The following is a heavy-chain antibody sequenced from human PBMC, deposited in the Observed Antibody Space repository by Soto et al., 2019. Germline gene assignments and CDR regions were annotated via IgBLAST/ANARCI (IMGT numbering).Heavy chain of an antibody. CDR1: GFTFSSYS. D-gene: IGHD4-17*01. Sequence: EVQLVESGGGLVKPGGSLRLSCAASGFTFSSYSMNWVRQAPGKGLEWVSSISSSSSYIYYADSVKGRFTISRDNAKNSLVLQMNRLRAEDTAVYYCGVTTFENWFDPWGQGTLVTVSS. CDR3: GVTTFENWFDP. CDR2: ISSSSSYI. J-gene: IGHJ5*02. V-gene: IGHV3-21*01.